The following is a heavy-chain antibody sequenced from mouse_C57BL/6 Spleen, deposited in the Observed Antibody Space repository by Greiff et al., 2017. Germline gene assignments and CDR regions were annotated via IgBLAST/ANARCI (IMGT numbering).Heavy chain of an antibody. CDR1: GYTFTSYW. CDR2: IYPGSGST. J-gene: IGHJ2*01. CDR3: AREGDYGSSYGY. D-gene: IGHD1-1*01. Sequence: VQLQQPGAELVKPGASVKMSCKASGYTFTSYWITWVKQRPGQGLGWIGDIYPGSGSTNYNEKFKSKATLTVDTSSSTAYMQLSSLTSEDSAVYYCAREGDYGSSYGYWGQGTTLTVSS. V-gene: IGHV1-55*01.